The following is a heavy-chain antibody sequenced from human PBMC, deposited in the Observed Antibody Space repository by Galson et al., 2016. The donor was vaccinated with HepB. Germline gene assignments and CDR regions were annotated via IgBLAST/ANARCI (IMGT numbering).Heavy chain of an antibody. CDR3: AKDPGRDGGMDV. Sequence: SLRLSCAVSGFTFEKYGVHWVRQAPGKGLDWVAVVWFDETTKYYADSVKGRFTISRDNSKNTVYLHMNSLRAEETAVYYCAKDPGRDGGMDVWGQGTTVTVFS. V-gene: IGHV3-33*06. J-gene: IGHJ6*02. CDR2: VWFDETTK. D-gene: IGHD5-24*01. CDR1: GFTFEKYG.